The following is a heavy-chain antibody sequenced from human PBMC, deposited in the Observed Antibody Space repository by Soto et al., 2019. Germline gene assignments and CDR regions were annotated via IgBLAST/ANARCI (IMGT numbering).Heavy chain of an antibody. Sequence: QITLKESGPSPVKPTQTLTVTCTFSGFSLSNSGVGVAWIRQPPGKALEWLALIYGDNDKRYSPSLKTRLTITKDTSKNQVVLTMTDMDPEDTATYYWAHCTLHDYGDYDPGTSHVFDSWGQGTLVTVASDVWGQGTTVTVSS. CDR1: GFSLSNSGVG. J-gene: IGHJ6*02. CDR3: AHCTLHDYGDYDPGTSHVFDSWGQGTLVTVASDV. V-gene: IGHV2-5*02. CDR2: IYGDNDK. D-gene: IGHD4-17*01.